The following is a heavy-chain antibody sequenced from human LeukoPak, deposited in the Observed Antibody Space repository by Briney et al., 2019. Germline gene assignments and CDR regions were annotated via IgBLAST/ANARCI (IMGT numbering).Heavy chain of an antibody. V-gene: IGHV4-34*01. Sequence: SETLSLTCTVSGGSISSYYWSWIRQPPGKGLEWIGEINHSVSTNYNPSLKSRVTISVDTSKNQFSPKLSSVTAADTAVYYCARGDRVYSSSSFGLFDYWGQGTLVTVSS. J-gene: IGHJ4*02. CDR1: GGSISSYY. CDR3: ARGDRVYSSSSFGLFDY. CDR2: INHSVST. D-gene: IGHD6-6*01.